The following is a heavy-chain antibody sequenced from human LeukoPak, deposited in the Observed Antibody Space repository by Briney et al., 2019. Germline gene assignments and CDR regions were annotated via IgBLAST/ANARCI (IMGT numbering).Heavy chain of an antibody. J-gene: IGHJ6*03. Sequence: GGSLRLSCAASGFTFSRYWMSWVRQSPGKGLEWVANIKQDGSEKYYVDSVKGRFTISRDNAKNSLYLQMNSLRAEDTAVYYCARDGQGTHYYYYMDLWGKGTTVTVSS. CDR3: ARDGQGTHYYYYMDL. D-gene: IGHD3/OR15-3a*01. V-gene: IGHV3-7*01. CDR2: IKQDGSEK. CDR1: GFTFSRYW.